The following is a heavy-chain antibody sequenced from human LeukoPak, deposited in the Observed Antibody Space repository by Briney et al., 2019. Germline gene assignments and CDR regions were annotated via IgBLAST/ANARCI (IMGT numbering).Heavy chain of an antibody. CDR2: ISHSGSS. J-gene: IGHJ3*02. CDR3: ARLDYYDSSGQLAFDI. V-gene: IGHV4-4*02. CDR1: GGSISSTNW. D-gene: IGHD3-22*01. Sequence: SETLSLTCAVSGGSISSTNWWSWVRQPPGKGLEWIGEISHSGSSNYNPSLKSRVTISVDKSKNQFSLKLSSVTAADTAVYYGARLDYYDSSGQLAFDIWGQGTMVTVSS.